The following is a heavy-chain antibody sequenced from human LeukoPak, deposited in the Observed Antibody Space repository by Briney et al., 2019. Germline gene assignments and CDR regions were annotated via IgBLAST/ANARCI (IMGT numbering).Heavy chain of an antibody. V-gene: IGHV1-69*10. Sequence: SVKVSCKASGGTFSSYTISWVRQAPGQGLEWMGGIIPILSIANYAQKFQGRVTITADKSTSTAYMELSSLRSEDTAVYYCARDGVVTGPFDYWGQGTLVTVSS. J-gene: IGHJ4*02. CDR2: IIPILSIA. D-gene: IGHD3-3*01. CDR3: ARDGVVTGPFDY. CDR1: GGTFSSYT.